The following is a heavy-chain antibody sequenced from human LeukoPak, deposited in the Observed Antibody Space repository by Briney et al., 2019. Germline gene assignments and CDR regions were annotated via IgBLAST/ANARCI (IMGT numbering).Heavy chain of an antibody. J-gene: IGHJ4*02. D-gene: IGHD3-22*01. CDR2: INGDGSST. CDR3: ARGGYHYDSSGYYSIDY. Sequence: GGSLRLSCVASGFILSGYWMYWVRQAPGKGLVWVSRINGDGSSTNYADSVKGRFSISRDNAKNTLYLLMNNLRAEDKAVYYCARGGYHYDSSGYYSIDYWGQGTLVTVSS. CDR1: GFILSGYW. V-gene: IGHV3-74*01.